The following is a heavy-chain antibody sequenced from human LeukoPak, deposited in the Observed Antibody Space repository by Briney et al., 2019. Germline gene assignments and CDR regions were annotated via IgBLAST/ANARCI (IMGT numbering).Heavy chain of an antibody. J-gene: IGHJ4*02. CDR2: ITSSSSNI. V-gene: IGHV3-21*01. CDR1: GFTFSSYS. CDR3: ARGGGSSWYNFDY. D-gene: IGHD6-13*01. Sequence: GGSLRLSCAASGFTFSSYSMNWVRQAPGKGLEWVSSITSSSSNIYYADSVKGRFTISRDNAKNSQYLQMNSLRAEDTAVYYCARGGGSSWYNFDYWGQGTLVTVSS.